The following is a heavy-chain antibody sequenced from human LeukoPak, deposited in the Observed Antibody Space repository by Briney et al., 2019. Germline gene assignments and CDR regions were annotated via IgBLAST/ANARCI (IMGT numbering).Heavy chain of an antibody. Sequence: ASVKVSCKASGYTFTGYYMHWVRQAPGQGLEWMGWINPNSGGTNYAQQFQGRVTMTRDTSISTAYMELSRLRSDDTAVYYCARDQIPAVGTWFDPWGQGTLVTVSS. CDR1: GYTFTGYY. V-gene: IGHV1-2*02. J-gene: IGHJ5*02. CDR3: ARDQIPAVGTWFDP. D-gene: IGHD6-13*01. CDR2: INPNSGGT.